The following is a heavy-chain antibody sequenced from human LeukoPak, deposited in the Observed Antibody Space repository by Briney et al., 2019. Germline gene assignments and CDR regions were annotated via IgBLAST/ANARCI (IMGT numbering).Heavy chain of an antibody. CDR3: ARMTSYSSGCYFDY. V-gene: IGHV4-59*01. J-gene: IGHJ4*02. Sequence: SETLSLTCTVTGGSISGYYWSWIRQPPGKGLEWIGFIYYSGTTNYNPSLKSRVPVSVDTSKNQFSLMLSSVTAADTAVYYCARMTSYSSGCYFDYRGQGTLVTVSS. CDR1: GGSISGYY. D-gene: IGHD6-19*01. CDR2: IYYSGTT.